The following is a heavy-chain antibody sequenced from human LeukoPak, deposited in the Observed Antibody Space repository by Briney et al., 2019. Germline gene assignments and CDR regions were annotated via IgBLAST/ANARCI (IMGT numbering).Heavy chain of an antibody. CDR3: ARGHDILTPFDY. J-gene: IGHJ4*02. D-gene: IGHD3-9*01. CDR1: GYTLTELS. CDR2: FDPEDGET. Sequence: EASVKVSCKVSGYTLTELSMHWVRQAPGKGLEWMGGFDPEDGETIYAQKFQGRVTMTRDTSTSTVYMELSSLRSEDTAVYYCARGHDILTPFDYWGQGTLVTVSS. V-gene: IGHV1-24*01.